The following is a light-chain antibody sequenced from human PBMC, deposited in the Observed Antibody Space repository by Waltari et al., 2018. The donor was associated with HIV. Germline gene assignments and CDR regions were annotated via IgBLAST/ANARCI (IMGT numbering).Light chain of an antibody. CDR1: NIDVGNYNL. J-gene: IGLJ3*02. Sequence: QSPLTQPASVSGNPGQSVTITCTGTNIDVGNYNLVSWYQQHPGKAPKLLIYDVPKRPSGVSSRFSGSKSGYWASLTISGLLTEDESYYYCLTYVSDSGTWKFGGGTYLTV. V-gene: IGLV2-23*02. CDR3: LTYVSDSGTWK. CDR2: DVP.